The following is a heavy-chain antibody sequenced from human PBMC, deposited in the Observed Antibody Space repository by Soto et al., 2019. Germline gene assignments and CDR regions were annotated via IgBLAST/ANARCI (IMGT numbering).Heavy chain of an antibody. Sequence: PGGSLRLSCAASGFTFISHGRNWVRQDQGKGLEWVSYISSSSTTKYYTDSVKGRFTISRDNAKNSLYLQMNSLRDDDTAVYYGARPSSGWENLFDPWVQGTLVTVSS. J-gene: IGHJ5*02. V-gene: IGHV3-48*02. CDR3: ARPSSGWENLFDP. CDR2: ISSSSTTK. D-gene: IGHD6-19*01. CDR1: GFTFISHG.